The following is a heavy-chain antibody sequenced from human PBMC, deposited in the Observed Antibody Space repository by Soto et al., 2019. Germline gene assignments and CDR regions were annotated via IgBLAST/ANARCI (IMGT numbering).Heavy chain of an antibody. J-gene: IGHJ4*02. CDR1: GFTFSTYS. Sequence: GSLRLSCSASGFTFSTYSMHWVRQAPGKGLEFVSVIRNNGVSTYYADSVKGRFTISRDNSNNTLSLQMRSLRPEDTAVYYCMKGGTSVSSAGFDYWGLGTLVTVSS. D-gene: IGHD3-22*01. CDR2: IRNNGVST. CDR3: MKGGTSVSSAGFDY. V-gene: IGHV3-64D*06.